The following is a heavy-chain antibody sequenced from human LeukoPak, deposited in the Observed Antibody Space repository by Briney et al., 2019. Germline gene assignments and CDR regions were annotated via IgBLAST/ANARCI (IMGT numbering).Heavy chain of an antibody. V-gene: IGHV3-21*01. J-gene: IGHJ4*02. D-gene: IGHD6-19*01. CDR3: ARDGAVADRNLRY. CDR2: ISSSSSYI. CDR1: GFTFSSYS. Sequence: GGSLRLSCAASGFTFSSYSMNWVRQAPGKGLGWVSSISSSSSYIYYADSVKGRFTISRDNAKNSLYLQMNSLRAEDTAVYYCARDGAVADRNLRYWGQGTLVTVSS.